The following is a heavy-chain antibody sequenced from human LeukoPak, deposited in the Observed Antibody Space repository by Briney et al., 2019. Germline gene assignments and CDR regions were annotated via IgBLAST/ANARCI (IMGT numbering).Heavy chain of an antibody. CDR3: ARVRRGLLWFRESYYFDY. D-gene: IGHD3-10*01. J-gene: IGHJ4*02. Sequence: EPSETLSLTCAVYGGSFSGYYWSWIRQPPGKGLEWIGEINHSGSTNYNPSLKSRVTISVDTSKNQFSLKLSSVTAADTAVYYCARVRRGLLWFRESYYFDYWGQGTLVTVSS. V-gene: IGHV4-34*01. CDR1: GGSFSGYY. CDR2: INHSGST.